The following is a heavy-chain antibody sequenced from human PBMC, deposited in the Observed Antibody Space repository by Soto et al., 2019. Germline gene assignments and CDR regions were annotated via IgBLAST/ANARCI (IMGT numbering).Heavy chain of an antibody. V-gene: IGHV1-24*01. CDR3: ATAQRYFDWFLCY. CDR2: FDPEDGET. J-gene: IGHJ4*02. D-gene: IGHD3-9*01. CDR1: GYTLTELA. Sequence: ASVKVSCKVSGYTLTELAIHWVRQAPGKGLEWMGGFDPEDGETIYAQKFQGRVTMTEDTSTDTAYMELSSLRSEDTAVYYCATAQRYFDWFLCYWGQGTLVTVSS.